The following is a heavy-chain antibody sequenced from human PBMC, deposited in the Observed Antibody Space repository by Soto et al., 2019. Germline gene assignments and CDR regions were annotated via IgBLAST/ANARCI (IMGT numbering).Heavy chain of an antibody. CDR3: AKDPSTGGDDY. CDR1: GFILSEYA. V-gene: IGHV3-23*01. CDR2: LSKDGANE. Sequence: GESLKISCTASGFILSEYAMNWVRHTPGAGLEWVSTLSKDGANEHYVDSVKGRFTISRDDAKNTLYLQMNSLRAEDTAMYYCAKDPSTGGDDYWGQGTQVTVSS. J-gene: IGHJ4*02. D-gene: IGHD2-15*01.